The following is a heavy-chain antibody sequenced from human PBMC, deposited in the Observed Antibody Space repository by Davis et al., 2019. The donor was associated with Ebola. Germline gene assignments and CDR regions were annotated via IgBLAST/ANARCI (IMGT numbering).Heavy chain of an antibody. J-gene: IGHJ6*04. Sequence: SVKVSCKASGGTFSSYAISWVRQAPGQGLEWMGGIIPIFGTATYAQKFQGRVTITADESTSTDYMELSSLRSEDTAVYYCARGADISYYYYCMDVWGKGTTVTVSS. V-gene: IGHV1-69*13. D-gene: IGHD3-9*01. CDR1: GGTFSSYA. CDR2: IIPIFGTA. CDR3: ARGADISYYYYCMDV.